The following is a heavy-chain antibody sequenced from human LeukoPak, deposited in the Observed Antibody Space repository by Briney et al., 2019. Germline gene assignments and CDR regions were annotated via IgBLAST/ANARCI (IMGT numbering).Heavy chain of an antibody. V-gene: IGHV1-3*01. D-gene: IGHD2-15*01. Sequence: ASVKVSCKASGYTFTSYAMHWVRQAPGQRLEWMGWINAGNGNTKYLQKFQGRVTITRDTSASTAYMELSSLRSEDTAVYYCARDKYCSGGSCYAVLFDPWGQGTLVTVSS. CDR1: GYTFTSYA. CDR3: ARDKYCSGGSCYAVLFDP. CDR2: INAGNGNT. J-gene: IGHJ5*02.